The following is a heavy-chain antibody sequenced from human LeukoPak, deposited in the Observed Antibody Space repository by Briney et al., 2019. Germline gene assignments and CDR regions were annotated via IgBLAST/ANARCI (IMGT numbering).Heavy chain of an antibody. Sequence: ASVKVSCKASGYTFTSYGISWVRQAPGQGLEWMGWISAYNGNTNYAQKLQGRVTMTTDTSTSTAYMELRSLRSDDTAVYYCARDSGSGYDYYYYGVDVWGQGTTVTVSS. V-gene: IGHV1-18*01. CDR2: ISAYNGNT. J-gene: IGHJ6*02. CDR1: GYTFTSYG. CDR3: ARDSGSGYDYYYYGVDV. D-gene: IGHD5-12*01.